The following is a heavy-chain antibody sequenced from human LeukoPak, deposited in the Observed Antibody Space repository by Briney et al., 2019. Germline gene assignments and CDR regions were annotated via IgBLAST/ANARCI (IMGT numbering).Heavy chain of an antibody. Sequence: GGSLRFSCAASGITFNSYAMSWVRQAPGKGLEWVSAISGSGGNTYYADSVKGRFTISRDNSKNTLYLQINSLRAEDTAVYYCAKFPLKDCSTTSCYAFDIWGQGTMVTVSS. CDR1: GITFNSYA. V-gene: IGHV3-23*01. CDR3: AKFPLKDCSTTSCYAFDI. J-gene: IGHJ3*02. D-gene: IGHD2-2*01. CDR2: ISGSGGNT.